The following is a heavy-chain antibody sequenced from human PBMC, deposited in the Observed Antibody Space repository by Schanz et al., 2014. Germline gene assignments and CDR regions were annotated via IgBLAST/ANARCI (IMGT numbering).Heavy chain of an antibody. CDR3: ARDGVDAAAGGNY. CDR2: INPSGGST. J-gene: IGHJ4*02. D-gene: IGHD6-13*01. CDR1: GYTFSSYG. V-gene: IGHV1-46*03. Sequence: QVQLVQSGAEVKKPGASVKVSCKTSGYTFSSYGITWVRQAPGQALEWMGMINPSGGSTTYAQKFQGRVTMTRDTSTSTVYMELSSLRSEDTAVYYCARDGVDAAAGGNYWGQGTLVNVAA.